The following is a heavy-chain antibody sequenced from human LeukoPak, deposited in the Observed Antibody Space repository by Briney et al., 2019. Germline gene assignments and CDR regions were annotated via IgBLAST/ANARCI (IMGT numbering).Heavy chain of an antibody. CDR2: TSSSSSYI. Sequence: GGSLRLSCAASGFTFSSYSMNWVRQAPGKGLEWVSSTSSSSSYIYYADSVKGRFTISRDNAKNSLYLQMNSLRAEDTAVYYCARDSSGSYPGNFDYWGQGTLVTVSS. CDR3: ARDSSGSYPGNFDY. D-gene: IGHD1-26*01. CDR1: GFTFSSYS. V-gene: IGHV3-21*01. J-gene: IGHJ4*02.